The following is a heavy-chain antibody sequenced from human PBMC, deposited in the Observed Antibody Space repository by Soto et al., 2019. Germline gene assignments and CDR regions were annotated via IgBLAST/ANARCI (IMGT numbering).Heavy chain of an antibody. J-gene: IGHJ4*02. CDR1: GISLRSSRYY. CDR2: IYYSGST. D-gene: IGHD6-19*01. Sequence: SETLSPICSVFGISLRSSRYYLGRPRQPPGKGLEWIGSIYYSGSTYYKPSLKSRVTISVDTSKNQFSLKLSSVTAAETAVYYCARLYSSGWYVYYFDYWGQGTLVTVPQ. CDR3: ARLYSSGWYVYYFDY. V-gene: IGHV4-39*01.